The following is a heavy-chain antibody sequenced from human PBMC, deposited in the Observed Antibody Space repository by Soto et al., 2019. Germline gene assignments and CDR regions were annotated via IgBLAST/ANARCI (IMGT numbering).Heavy chain of an antibody. Sequence: GSLRLSCAASGFTFSSYWMSWVRQAPGKGLEWVANIKQDGSEKYYVDSVKGRFTISRDNAKNSLYLQMNSLRAEDTAVYYCARGFEGYYDFWSGYYYYGMDVWGQGTTVTVS. CDR2: IKQDGSEK. V-gene: IGHV3-7*01. CDR1: GFTFSSYW. J-gene: IGHJ6*02. CDR3: ARGFEGYYDFWSGYYYYGMDV. D-gene: IGHD3-3*01.